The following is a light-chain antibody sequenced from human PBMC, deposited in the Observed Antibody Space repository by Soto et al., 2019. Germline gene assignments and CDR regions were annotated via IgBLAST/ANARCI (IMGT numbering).Light chain of an antibody. J-gene: IGLJ2*01. CDR1: SSDVGGYNY. CDR3: SAYAGNNNLV. V-gene: IGLV2-8*01. Sequence: QSALTQPASVSGSPGQSITISCTGTSSDVGGYNYVSWYQQHPGKAPKLMIYEVSKRPSGVPDRFSGSKSGNTASLTVSGLQADDEADYYCSAYAGNNNLVFGGGTKLTVL. CDR2: EVS.